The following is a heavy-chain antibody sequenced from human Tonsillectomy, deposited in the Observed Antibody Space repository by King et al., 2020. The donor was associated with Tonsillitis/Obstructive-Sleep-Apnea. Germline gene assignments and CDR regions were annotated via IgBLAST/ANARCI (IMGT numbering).Heavy chain of an antibody. CDR3: AKDGRDIVVDPDYYYYYYMDV. D-gene: IGHD2-2*01. V-gene: IGHV3-30*18. CDR2: ISYDGSNK. Sequence: VQLVESGGGVVQPGTSLRLSFAASGFTFSSYGMYWVRQAPGKGLEWVAVISYDGSNKYYADSVKGRFTISRDNSKNTLYLQMNSLRAEDTAVYYCAKDGRDIVVDPDYYYYYYMDV. J-gene: IGHJ6*03. CDR1: GFTFSSYG.